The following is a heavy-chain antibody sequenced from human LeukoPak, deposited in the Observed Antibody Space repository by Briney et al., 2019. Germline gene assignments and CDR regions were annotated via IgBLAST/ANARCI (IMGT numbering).Heavy chain of an antibody. CDR2: ISYDGSNK. J-gene: IGHJ4*02. CDR1: GFTFSSYA. V-gene: IGHV3-30*04. CDR3: ARATWIQLWLRFDY. Sequence: GRSLRLSCAASGFTFSSYAMHWGRQAPGKGLEWVAVISYDGSNKYYADSVKGRFTISRDNSKNTRYLQMNSLRAEDTAVYYCARATWIQLWLRFDYWGQGTLVTVSS. D-gene: IGHD5-18*01.